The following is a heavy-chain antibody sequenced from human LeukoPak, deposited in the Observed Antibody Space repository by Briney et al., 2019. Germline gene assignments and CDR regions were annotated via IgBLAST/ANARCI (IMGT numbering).Heavy chain of an antibody. D-gene: IGHD2-2*01. CDR2: IYPGDSDT. V-gene: IGHV5-51*01. Sequence: GESLKISCKGSGYNFTTYWIGWVRQMPGKGLEWMGIIYPGDSDTRYSPSFQGQVTISADKSISTAYLQWSSLKASDTGIYYCAKYPLRAIYCSSFSCLFDYWGQGTLVTVSS. CDR1: GYNFTTYW. J-gene: IGHJ4*02. CDR3: AKYPLRAIYCSSFSCLFDY.